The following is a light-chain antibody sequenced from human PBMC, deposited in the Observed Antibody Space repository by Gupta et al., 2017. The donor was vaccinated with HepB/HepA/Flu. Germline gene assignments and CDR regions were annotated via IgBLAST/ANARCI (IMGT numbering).Light chain of an antibody. V-gene: IGLV3-25*03. CDR2: KDV. CDR1: DLPKQY. Sequence: SNELTHPPSVSVSLGQTARITCFGEDLPKQYAYWYQQKQGQAPLLISYKDVERTSGIPERFAGSTSGTTVTLTITGAQAEDEADYYCQSAVSSGTYGTFGGGTRLTVL. J-gene: IGLJ2*01. CDR3: QSAVSSGTYGT.